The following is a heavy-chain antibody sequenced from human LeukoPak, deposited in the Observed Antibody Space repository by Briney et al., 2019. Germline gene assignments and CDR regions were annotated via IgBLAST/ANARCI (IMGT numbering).Heavy chain of an antibody. CDR2: IYSAGNT. CDR3: ASWSGYNYYYYGMDV. CDR1: GFTVSSNY. Sequence: GGSLRLSCAASGFTVSSNYTSWVRQAPGKGLEWVSIIYSAGNTYYADSVKGRFTISRDNSKNTLYLQMNSLRAEDTAVYYCASWSGYNYYYYGMDVWGLGTTVTVSS. D-gene: IGHD3-3*01. J-gene: IGHJ6*02. V-gene: IGHV3-53*01.